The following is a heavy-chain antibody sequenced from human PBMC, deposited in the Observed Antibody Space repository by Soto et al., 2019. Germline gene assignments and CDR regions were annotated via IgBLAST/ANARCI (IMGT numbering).Heavy chain of an antibody. Sequence: QVQLVQSGAEVKMPGASVKVSCKASGYTFTDYGINWVRQATGQGLEWMGWMNPKSGDTVYAQKFQGRVSMTRATCISTAYMELNSLKSEDTAVYYCAGGGDSVVGATVYWGQGTLVTVSS. D-gene: IGHD1-26*01. CDR3: AGGGDSVVGATVY. CDR1: GYTFTDYG. CDR2: MNPKSGDT. V-gene: IGHV1-8*01. J-gene: IGHJ4*02.